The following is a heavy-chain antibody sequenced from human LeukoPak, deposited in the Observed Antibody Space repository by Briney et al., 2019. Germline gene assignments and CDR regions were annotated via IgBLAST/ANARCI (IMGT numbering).Heavy chain of an antibody. CDR3: ARVLDGTDHDY. J-gene: IGHJ4*02. D-gene: IGHD1-1*01. CDR1: GGSFSGYY. Sequence: SETLSLTCAVYGGSFSGYYWSWSRQPPGKGLEWIGEINHSGSTNYNPPLKSRVTISVDTSKNQFSLKLSSVTAADTAVYYCARVLDGTDHDYWGQGTLVTVSS. V-gene: IGHV4-34*01. CDR2: INHSGST.